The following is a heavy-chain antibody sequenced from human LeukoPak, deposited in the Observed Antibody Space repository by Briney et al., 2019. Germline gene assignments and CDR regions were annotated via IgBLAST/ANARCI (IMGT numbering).Heavy chain of an antibody. D-gene: IGHD5-12*01. CDR2: INPSGGST. Sequence: ASVKVSCKASGYTFTSYYMHWVRQAPGQGLEWMGIINPSGGSTSYAQKLQGRVTMTRDTSTSTVYMGLSSLRSEDTAVYYCARDREDSGYDRWGQGTLVTVSS. CDR3: ARDREDSGYDR. CDR1: GYTFTSYY. V-gene: IGHV1-46*01. J-gene: IGHJ4*02.